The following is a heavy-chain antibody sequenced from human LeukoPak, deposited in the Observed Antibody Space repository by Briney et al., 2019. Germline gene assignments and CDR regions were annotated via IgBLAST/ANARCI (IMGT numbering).Heavy chain of an antibody. Sequence: SETLSLTCTVSGGSLSSYYWSWIRQPPRKGLGRIGYIYTSGSTNYNPSLKSRLTISVDTSKNQFSLKLSSVTAADTAVYYCARHVPYYYDSSGYLYYYYYYMDVWGKGTTVTVSS. CDR1: GGSLSSYY. V-gene: IGHV4-4*09. J-gene: IGHJ6*03. D-gene: IGHD3-22*01. CDR3: ARHVPYYYDSSGYLYYYYYYMDV. CDR2: IYTSGST.